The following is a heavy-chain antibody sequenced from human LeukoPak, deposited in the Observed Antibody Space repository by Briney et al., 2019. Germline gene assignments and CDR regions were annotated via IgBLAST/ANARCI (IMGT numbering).Heavy chain of an antibody. CDR3: ARGPQDFGGNSDYSGAFDI. V-gene: IGHV4-4*07. D-gene: IGHD4-23*01. Sequence: SETLSLTCTVSGGSISGYYWSWIRQPAGKGLEWIGRIYTSGSTNYNPSLKSRVTMSVDTSKNQFSLKLSSVTAADTAVYYCARGPQDFGGNSDYSGAFDIWGQGTMVTVSS. CDR1: GGSISGYY. J-gene: IGHJ3*02. CDR2: IYTSGST.